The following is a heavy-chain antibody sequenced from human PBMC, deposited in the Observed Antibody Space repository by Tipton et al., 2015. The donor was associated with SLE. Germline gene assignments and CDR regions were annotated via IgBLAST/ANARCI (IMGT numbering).Heavy chain of an antibody. J-gene: IGHJ4*02. CDR3: ARDDWGGFLDY. V-gene: IGHV1-18*01. CDR2: ISDYNDNT. D-gene: IGHD3-9*01. CDR1: GYTFTNYS. Sequence: QSGAEVKKPGASVKVSCKASGYTFTNYSISWVRQAPGQGLEWMGWISDYNDNTNYAQKLLGRVTMTTDTSTTTAYMELRSLRSDDTAVYYCARDDWGGFLDYWGQGTLVTVSS.